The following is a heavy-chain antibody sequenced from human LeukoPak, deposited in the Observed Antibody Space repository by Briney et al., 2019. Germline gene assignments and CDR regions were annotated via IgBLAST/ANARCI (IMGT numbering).Heavy chain of an antibody. CDR1: GYTFTSYG. CDR2: ISAYIGNT. V-gene: IGHV1-18*04. Sequence: ASVKVSCKASGYTFTSYGISWVRQAPGQGLEWMGWISAYIGNTNYAQKLQGRVTMTTDTSTSTAYMELRSLRSDDTAVYYCARDAGYSGYDEGYFDYWGQGTLVTVSS. D-gene: IGHD5-12*01. CDR3: ARDAGYSGYDEGYFDY. J-gene: IGHJ4*02.